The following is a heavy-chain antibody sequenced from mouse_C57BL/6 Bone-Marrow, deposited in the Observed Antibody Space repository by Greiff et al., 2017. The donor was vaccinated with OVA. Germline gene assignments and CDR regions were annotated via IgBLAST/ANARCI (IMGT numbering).Heavy chain of an antibody. V-gene: IGHV2-5*01. CDR3: AKMGHDGYYYFDY. Sequence: VKLVESGPGLVQPSQSLSITCTVSGFSLTSYGVHWVRQSPGKGLEWLGVIWRGGSTDYNAAFMSRLSITKDNSKSQVFFEMNSLQADDTAIYYCAKMGHDGYYYFDYWGQGTTLTVSS. CDR2: IWRGGST. D-gene: IGHD2-3*01. J-gene: IGHJ2*01. CDR1: GFSLTSYG.